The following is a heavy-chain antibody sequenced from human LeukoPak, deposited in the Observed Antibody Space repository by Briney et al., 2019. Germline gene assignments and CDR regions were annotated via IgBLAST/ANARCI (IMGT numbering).Heavy chain of an antibody. CDR1: GFTFSSYA. CDR3: AKQNGDYYDSKFDH. J-gene: IGHJ4*02. Sequence: GESLRLSCAASGFTFSSYAMSWVRQAPGKGLVWVSGISGSGGSTYYAESVKGRFTISRDNSKNTLYLQMNSPRAEDTAVYYCAKQNGDYYDSKFDHWGQGTLVTVSS. V-gene: IGHV3-23*01. CDR2: ISGSGGST. D-gene: IGHD3-22*01.